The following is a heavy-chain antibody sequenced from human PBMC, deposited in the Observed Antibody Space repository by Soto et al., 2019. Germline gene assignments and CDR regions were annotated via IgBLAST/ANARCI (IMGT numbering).Heavy chain of an antibody. V-gene: IGHV4-34*01. CDR2: INHSGST. D-gene: IGHD1-26*01. Sequence: SETLSLTCAVYGGSFSGYYWSWIRQPPGKGLEWIGEINHSGSTNYNPSLKSRATISVDTSKNQFSLKLSSVTAADTAVYYCARVRGGSRGYYFDYWGQGTLVTVSS. J-gene: IGHJ4*02. CDR1: GGSFSGYY. CDR3: ARVRGGSRGYYFDY.